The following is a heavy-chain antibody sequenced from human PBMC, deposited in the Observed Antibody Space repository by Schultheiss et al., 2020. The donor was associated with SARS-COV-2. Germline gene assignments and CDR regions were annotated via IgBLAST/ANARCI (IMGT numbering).Heavy chain of an antibody. D-gene: IGHD5-18*01. CDR1: GFTFSSYA. CDR2: ISGSGGSA. CDR3: ARGTGSNYGHFDF. Sequence: GGSLRLSCAASGFTFSSYAMSWVRQAPGKGLEWVSAISGSGGSAYYADSVKGRFTISRDNSRNTLYLQMNSLRGEDTALYFCARGTGSNYGHFDFWGQGTLVTVSS. J-gene: IGHJ4*02. V-gene: IGHV3-23*01.